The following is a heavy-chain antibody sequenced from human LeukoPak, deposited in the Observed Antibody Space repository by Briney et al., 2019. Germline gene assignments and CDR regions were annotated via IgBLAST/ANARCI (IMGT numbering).Heavy chain of an antibody. J-gene: IGHJ6*02. CDR1: GFTFDAYA. CDR3: ATWAFYHSLDV. CDR2: INKDGSAT. V-gene: IGHV3-43*02. D-gene: IGHD1-26*01. Sequence: GGSLRLSCEASGFTFDAYAMHWVRQAPGKGLEWVSLINKDGSATYYADSVKGRFTISRDSSKNSLYLQMNSLRSEDTALYYCATWAFYHSLDVWGQGTTVTVSS.